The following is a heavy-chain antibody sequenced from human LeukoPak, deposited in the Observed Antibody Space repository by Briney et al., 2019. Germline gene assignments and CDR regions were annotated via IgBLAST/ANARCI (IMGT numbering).Heavy chain of an antibody. Sequence: SETLSLTCTVSRGPISSHYWSWIRQPPGKGLEWIGEINHSGSTNYNPSLKSRVTISVDTSKNQFSLKLSSVTAADTAVYYCANLQGPPPPPQKRYYFDYWGQGTLVTVSS. J-gene: IGHJ4*02. V-gene: IGHV4-34*01. CDR2: INHSGST. CDR3: ANLQGPPPPPQKRYYFDY. D-gene: IGHD1-1*01. CDR1: RGPISSHY.